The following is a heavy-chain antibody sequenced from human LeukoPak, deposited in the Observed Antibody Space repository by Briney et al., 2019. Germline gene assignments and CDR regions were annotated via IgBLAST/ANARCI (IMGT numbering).Heavy chain of an antibody. D-gene: IGHD1-26*01. J-gene: IGHJ4*02. V-gene: IGHV1-69*06. CDR3: ATGGWELLHFDY. Sequence: SVKVSCKASGGTFSSYAISWVRQAPGQGLEWMGGIIPIFGTANYAQKFQGRVTMTEDTSTDTAYMELSSLRSEDTAVYYCATGGWELLHFDYWGQGTLVTVSS. CDR1: GGTFSSYA. CDR2: IIPIFGTA.